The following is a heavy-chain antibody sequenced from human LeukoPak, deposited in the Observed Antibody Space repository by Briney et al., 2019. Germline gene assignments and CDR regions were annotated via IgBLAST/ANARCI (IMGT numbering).Heavy chain of an antibody. V-gene: IGHV3-23*01. J-gene: IGHJ6*03. Sequence: PGGSLRLSCGASGYTFSSYSMSWVRQAPGKGLEWVSAISGSGGSTYYADSVKGRFTISRDKSKNTLYLQMNSLRAEDTAVYYCATADSGSYGYYYYMDVWGKGTTVTVSS. D-gene: IGHD1-26*01. CDR3: ATADSGSYGYYYYMDV. CDR1: GYTFSSYS. CDR2: ISGSGGST.